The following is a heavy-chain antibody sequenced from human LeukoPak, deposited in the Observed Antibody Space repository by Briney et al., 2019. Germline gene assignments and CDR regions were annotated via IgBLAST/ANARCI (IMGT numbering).Heavy chain of an antibody. D-gene: IGHD3-16*02. CDR3: AKDISRGDYVWGSYRYPGY. CDR2: ISGDGGST. J-gene: IGHJ4*02. V-gene: IGHV3-43*02. CDR1: GFTFSSYA. Sequence: GGSLRVSCTASGFTFSSYAMSWVRQGPGKGLEWVSLISGDGGSTYYADSVKGRFTISRDNSKNSLYLQMNSLRTEDTALYYCAKDISRGDYVWGSYRYPGYWGQGTLVTVSS.